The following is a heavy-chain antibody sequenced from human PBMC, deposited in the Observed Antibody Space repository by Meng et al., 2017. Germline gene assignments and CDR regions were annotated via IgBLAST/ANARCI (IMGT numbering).Heavy chain of an antibody. J-gene: IGHJ4*02. V-gene: IGHV1-69*06. CDR1: GGTFSSYA. D-gene: IGHD1-26*01. CDR3: ARDGVGATEGYFDY. CDR2: IIPIFGTA. Sequence: VRRVPAGGDVTKPGDSVKVYVNASGGTFSSYAISWVRQAPGQGLEWMGGIIPIFGTANYAQKFQGRVTITADKSTSTDYMELSSLRSEDTAVYYCARDGVGATEGYFDYWGQGTLVTVSS.